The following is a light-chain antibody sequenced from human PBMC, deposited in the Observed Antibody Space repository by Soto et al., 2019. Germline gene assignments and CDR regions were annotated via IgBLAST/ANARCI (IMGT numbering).Light chain of an antibody. Sequence: EIVLTQSPGTLSLSPAERATLSSRASQSVSSSYLAWYQQKPGQAPRLLIYGASNRATGIPDRFSGSGSGTDFTLTISRLEPEDFAVYYCQQYGGSPSWTFGQGTKVDIK. J-gene: IGKJ1*01. CDR1: QSVSSSY. CDR2: GAS. V-gene: IGKV3-20*01. CDR3: QQYGGSPSWT.